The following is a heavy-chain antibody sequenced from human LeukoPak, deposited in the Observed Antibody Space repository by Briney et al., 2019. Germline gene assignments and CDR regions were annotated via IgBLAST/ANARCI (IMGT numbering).Heavy chain of an antibody. CDR2: ISGSGGST. CDR1: GFTFSSYA. Sequence: GGSLRLSCAASGFTFSSYAMSWVRQAPGKGLEWVSAISGSGGSTYYADSVKGRFTISRDNSKNSLYLQMNSLRAEDTAVYYCAKEDKYYDILTGYYSSYYFDYWGQGTLVTASS. CDR3: AKEDKYYDILTGYYSSYYFDY. J-gene: IGHJ4*02. V-gene: IGHV3-23*01. D-gene: IGHD3-9*01.